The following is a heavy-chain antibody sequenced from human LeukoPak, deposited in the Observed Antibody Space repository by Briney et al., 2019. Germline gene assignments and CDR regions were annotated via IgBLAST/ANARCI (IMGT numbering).Heavy chain of an antibody. Sequence: GGSLRLSCAASPFSFSRYWMRSHRQAPGKGLVWVSRINNEGSITHYAESVKGRFTISRDNAKNTLYLQMNSLRVEDTAVYYCVGGVSIELAGYWGQGTLVTVSS. CDR2: INNEGSIT. J-gene: IGHJ4*02. CDR3: VGGVSIELAGY. CDR1: PFSFSRYW. V-gene: IGHV3-74*01. D-gene: IGHD6-19*01.